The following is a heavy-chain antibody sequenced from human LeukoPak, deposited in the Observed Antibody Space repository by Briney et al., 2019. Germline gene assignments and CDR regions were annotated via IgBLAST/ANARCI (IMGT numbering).Heavy chain of an antibody. CDR2: IYHSGST. CDR3: ASHHMYYYASGSTAGFDY. J-gene: IGHJ4*02. Sequence: PSETLSLTCTVSGDSISSYYWSWIRQPPGKGLEWTGYIYHSGSTNYNPSLKSRVTISLDTSKNQFPLKLSSVTAADTAVYYCASHHMYYYASGSTAGFDYWGQGTLVTVSS. V-gene: IGHV4-59*01. D-gene: IGHD3-10*01. CDR1: GDSISSYY.